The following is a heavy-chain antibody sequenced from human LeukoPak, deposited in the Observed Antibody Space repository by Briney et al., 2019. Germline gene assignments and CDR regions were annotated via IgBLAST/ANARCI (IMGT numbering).Heavy chain of an antibody. D-gene: IGHD1-26*01. CDR3: AKDGGSNSYWYFDL. V-gene: IGHV3-30*04. CDR1: RFIFSNYV. J-gene: IGHJ2*01. CDR2: IAHDGGQT. Sequence: PGGSLRLSCAASRFIFSNYVMHWVRQAPGKGLEWVAVIAHDGGQTYYSDSVKGRFTISRDNSKNTLYLQMSSLRAEDTAVYFCAKDGGSNSYWYFDLWGRGTLVTVSS.